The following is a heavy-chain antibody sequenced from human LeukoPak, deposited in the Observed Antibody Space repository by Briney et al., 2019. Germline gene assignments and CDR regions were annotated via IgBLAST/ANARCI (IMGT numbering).Heavy chain of an antibody. J-gene: IGHJ4*02. D-gene: IGHD5-12*01. CDR2: ICHDGSKK. CDR3: ARGLFNGYDTALTPFDH. CDR1: RFTFSSHG. Sequence: GGSLRLSCTASRFTFSSHGMNWVRQAPGKGLEWVALICHDGSKKYYADSVKGRFTISRDNSKNTLYLQMNSLRDEDTAVYFCARGLFNGYDTALTPFDHWGLGTLVTVSS. V-gene: IGHV3-33*01.